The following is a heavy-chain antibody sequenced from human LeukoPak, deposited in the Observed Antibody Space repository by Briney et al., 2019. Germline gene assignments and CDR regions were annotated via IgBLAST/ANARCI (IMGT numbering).Heavy chain of an antibody. D-gene: IGHD6-13*01. Sequence: ASVKLSCKASGYTFTSYAMHWVRVAPGQRLEWMGWINAGNGNTKYSQEFQGRVTITRDTSASTAYMELSSLRSEDMAVYYCASRNSIAAAGMSYWGQGTLVTVSS. CDR1: GYTFTSYA. V-gene: IGHV1-3*03. CDR3: ASRNSIAAAGMSY. CDR2: INAGNGNT. J-gene: IGHJ4*02.